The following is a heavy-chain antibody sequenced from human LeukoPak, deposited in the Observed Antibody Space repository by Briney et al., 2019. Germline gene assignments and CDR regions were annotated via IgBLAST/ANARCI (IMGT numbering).Heavy chain of an antibody. J-gene: IGHJ3*02. V-gene: IGHV1-69*13. CDR2: IIPIFGTA. Sequence: SVKVSCKASGGTFSSYAVSWVRQAPGQGLEWMGGIIPIFGTANYAQKFQGRVTITADESTSTAYMELSSLRSEDTAVYYCAQYESQGGIDIWGQGTMVTVSS. CDR1: GGTFSSYA. CDR3: AQYESQGGIDI. D-gene: IGHD3-16*01.